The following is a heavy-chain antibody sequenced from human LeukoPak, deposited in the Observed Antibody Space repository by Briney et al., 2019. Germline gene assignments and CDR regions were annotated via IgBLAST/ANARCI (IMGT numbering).Heavy chain of an antibody. D-gene: IGHD3-3*01. Sequence: ASVKVPCKASGYTFTSYDINWVRQATGQGLEWMGWMNPNSGNTGYAQKFQGRVTITRNTSISTAYMELSSLRSEDTAVYYCARGGNYDFWSGYYTWGNYYYYYYMDVWGKGTTVTVSS. CDR1: GYTFTSYD. CDR3: ARGGNYDFWSGYYTWGNYYYYYYMDV. J-gene: IGHJ6*03. CDR2: MNPNSGNT. V-gene: IGHV1-8*03.